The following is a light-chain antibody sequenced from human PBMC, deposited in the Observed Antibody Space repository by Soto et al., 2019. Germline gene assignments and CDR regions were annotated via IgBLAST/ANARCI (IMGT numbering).Light chain of an antibody. V-gene: IGKV1-27*01. CDR3: QKYNWPPFT. CDR1: HGISNY. Sequence: DIQMTQSPSSLAASVGDRVTISCRASHGISNYLAWYQQKPGKVPKLLIYAASTLQSGVSSRFTGSGSGTDFTLTISSLQPEDVATYYCQKYNWPPFTFGPGTKVDIK. J-gene: IGKJ3*01. CDR2: AAS.